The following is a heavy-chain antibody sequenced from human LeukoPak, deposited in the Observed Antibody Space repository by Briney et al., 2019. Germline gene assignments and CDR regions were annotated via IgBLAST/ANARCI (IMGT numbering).Heavy chain of an antibody. V-gene: IGHV3-30*18. J-gene: IGHJ1*01. CDR2: ISYDGSNK. CDR3: AKDGSRAWDIGFQH. Sequence: GRSLRLSCAASGFTFSSYGMHWVRQAPGKGLEWVAVISYDGSNKYYADSVKGRFTISRDNSKNTLYLQMNSLRAEDTAVYYCAKDGSRAWDIGFQHWGQGTLVTVSS. D-gene: IGHD2-15*01. CDR1: GFTFSSYG.